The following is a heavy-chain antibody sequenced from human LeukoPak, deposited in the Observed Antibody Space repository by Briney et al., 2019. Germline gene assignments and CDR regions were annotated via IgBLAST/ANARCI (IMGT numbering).Heavy chain of an antibody. Sequence: GGSLRLSCAASGFTFSDHYMDWVRQAPGKGLEWVGRIRNKANSNNTDYAASVKGRFTISRDDTKNSLYLQMNSLKTEDTAVYYCARARYCAVGTCDKDYWGQGTLVTVSS. V-gene: IGHV3-72*01. J-gene: IGHJ4*02. CDR1: GFTFSDHY. CDR2: IRNKANSNNT. D-gene: IGHD2-15*01. CDR3: ARARYCAVGTCDKDY.